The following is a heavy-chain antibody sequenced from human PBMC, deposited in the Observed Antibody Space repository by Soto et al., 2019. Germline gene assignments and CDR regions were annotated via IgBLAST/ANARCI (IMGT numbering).Heavy chain of an antibody. D-gene: IGHD1-1*01. CDR3: ANEQNDYGLWP. CDR1: GYTFTSYD. Sequence: QVQLVQSGAEVKKPGASVKVSCKASGYTFTSYDINWGRQATGEGLEWMGWMNPNSGNTGYGQKLQGRVTMTRNTSISTAYMEWRTLGSEDTALYSCANEQNDYGLWPWGQGTLVTVSS. J-gene: IGHJ5*02. V-gene: IGHV1-8*01. CDR2: MNPNSGNT.